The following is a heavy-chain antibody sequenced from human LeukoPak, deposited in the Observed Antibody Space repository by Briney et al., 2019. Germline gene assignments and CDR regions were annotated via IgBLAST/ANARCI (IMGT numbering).Heavy chain of an antibody. Sequence: ASVKVSCKASGYTFTSYDINWVRQATGQGLEWMGWMNPNSGNTGYAQKFQGRVTITRNTSISTAYMELSSLRSEDTAVYYCARGLKFYYGSGSYMGTWGQGTLVTVSS. J-gene: IGHJ5*02. CDR1: GYTFTSYD. CDR3: ARGLKFYYGSGSYMGT. D-gene: IGHD3-10*01. V-gene: IGHV1-8*03. CDR2: MNPNSGNT.